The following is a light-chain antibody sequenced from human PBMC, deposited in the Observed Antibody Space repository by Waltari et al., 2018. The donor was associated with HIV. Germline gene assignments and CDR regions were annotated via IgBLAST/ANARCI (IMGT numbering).Light chain of an antibody. CDR2: SNN. V-gene: IGLV1-44*01. J-gene: IGLJ3*02. CDR3: AAWHDSLNGSWV. CDR1: SSKIGSNT. Sequence: QSVLTQPPSASGTPGQRVTISCSGSSSKIGSNTVNWYQQLPGTAPKLLIYSNNQRPAGFPYRFSGSKSGTSASLAISGLQSEDEADYYCAAWHDSLNGSWVFGGGTKLTVL.